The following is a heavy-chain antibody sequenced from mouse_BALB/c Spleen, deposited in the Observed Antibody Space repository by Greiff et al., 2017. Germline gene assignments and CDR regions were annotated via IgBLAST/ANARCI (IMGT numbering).Heavy chain of an antibody. D-gene: IGHD2-4*01. V-gene: IGHV1-7*01. CDR3: AREGLDYAMDY. CDR2: INPSTGYT. J-gene: IGHJ4*01. CDR1: GYTFTSYW. Sequence: QVQLQQSGAELAKPGASVKMSCTASGYTFTSYWMHWVKQRPGQGLEWIGYINPSTGYTEYNQKFKDKATLTADKSSSTAYMQLSSLTSEDSAVYYCAREGLDYAMDYWGQGTSVTVSA.